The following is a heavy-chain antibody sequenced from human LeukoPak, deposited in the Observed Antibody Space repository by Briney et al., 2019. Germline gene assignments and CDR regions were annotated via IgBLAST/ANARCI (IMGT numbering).Heavy chain of an antibody. J-gene: IGHJ4*02. CDR2: INTDGSST. CDR3: AKDYDYGDSGASFDY. Sequence: GGSLRLSCAASGFTFSSYWMHWVRQAPGKGLVWVSRINTDGSSTSYADSVKGRFTISRDNAKNTLYLQMNSLRAEDTAVYYCAKDYDYGDSGASFDYWGQGTLVTVSS. D-gene: IGHD4-17*01. V-gene: IGHV3-74*01. CDR1: GFTFSSYW.